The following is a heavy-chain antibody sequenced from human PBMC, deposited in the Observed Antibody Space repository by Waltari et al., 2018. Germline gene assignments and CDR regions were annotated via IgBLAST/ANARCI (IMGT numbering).Heavy chain of an antibody. D-gene: IGHD2-15*01. CDR1: GFTLGNYA. CDR2: KSKDGKII. J-gene: IGHJ6*02. V-gene: IGHV3-30*18. Sequence: QLVESGGGVVQPGRSLRLACAASGFTLGNYAMFWVRQAPGKGLELVVVKSKDGKIIDYENSVEGRFTISRDDAKNTLYLQMNSLGAEDTAVYHCAKPTREGSGSFQYYGMDVWGQGTTVTVSS. CDR3: AKPTREGSGSFQYYGMDV.